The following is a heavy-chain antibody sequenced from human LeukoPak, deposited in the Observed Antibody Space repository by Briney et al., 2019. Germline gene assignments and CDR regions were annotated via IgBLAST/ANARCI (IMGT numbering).Heavy chain of an antibody. Sequence: SETLSLTCTVSGGSICSYYWSWIRQPPGKGLEWIGYIYYSGSTNYNPSLKSRVTISVDTSKNQFSLKLSSVTAADTAVYYCARENSGWYYFDYWSQGTLVTVSS. CDR3: ARENSGWYYFDY. D-gene: IGHD6-19*01. V-gene: IGHV4-59*01. CDR1: GGSICSYY. J-gene: IGHJ4*02. CDR2: IYYSGST.